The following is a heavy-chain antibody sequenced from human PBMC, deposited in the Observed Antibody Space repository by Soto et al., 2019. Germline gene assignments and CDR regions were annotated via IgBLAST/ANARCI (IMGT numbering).Heavy chain of an antibody. J-gene: IGHJ6*02. Sequence: GGSLRLSCAASGFTFSNAWMSWVRQAPGKGLEWVGRIKSKTDGGTTDYAAPVKGRFTISRDDSKNTLYLQMNSLKTEDTAVYYCTTDRSMNYDFWSGSYYYYYGMDVWGQGTTVTVSS. V-gene: IGHV3-15*01. CDR3: TTDRSMNYDFWSGSYYYYYGMDV. D-gene: IGHD3-3*01. CDR1: GFTFSNAW. CDR2: IKSKTDGGTT.